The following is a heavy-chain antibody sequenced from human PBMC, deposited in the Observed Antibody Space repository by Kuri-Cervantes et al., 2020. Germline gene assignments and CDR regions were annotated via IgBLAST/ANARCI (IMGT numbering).Heavy chain of an antibody. V-gene: IGHV4-4*07. Sequence: ESLKISCTVSGGPISSYFWSWIRQPAGKGLAWIGRIYTSGSTDYNPSLKSRVTISIDTSRNQFSVKLSSVTAADSAVYYCARATWPTYYFDYWGQGTLVTVSS. CDR3: ARATWPTYYFDY. J-gene: IGHJ4*02. CDR2: IYTSGST. CDR1: GGPISSYF.